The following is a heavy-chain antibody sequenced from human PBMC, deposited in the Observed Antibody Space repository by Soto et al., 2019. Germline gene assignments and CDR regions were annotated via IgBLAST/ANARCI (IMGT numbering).Heavy chain of an antibody. Sequence: EVQLVESGGGLVQPGGSLKLSCAASGFTFSGSAMHWVRQASGKGLEWVGRIRSKANSYATAYAASVKGRFTISRDDSKNTAYLQMNSLKTEDTAVYHCTRTYRPYYYYGMDVWGQGTTVTVSS. CDR3: TRTYRPYYYYGMDV. V-gene: IGHV3-73*01. J-gene: IGHJ6*02. D-gene: IGHD5-18*01. CDR1: GFTFSGSA. CDR2: IRSKANSYAT.